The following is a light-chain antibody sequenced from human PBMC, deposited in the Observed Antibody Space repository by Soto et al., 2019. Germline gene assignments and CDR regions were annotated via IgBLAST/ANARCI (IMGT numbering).Light chain of an antibody. J-gene: IGKJ4*01. V-gene: IGKV3-11*01. CDR3: QQRSNWPL. CDR1: QSVSSY. Sequence: EIVLTQSPATLSLSPGERATLSYGASQSVSSYLAWYQQKPGQAPRLLIYDASNRATGIPARFSGSGSGTDVTLTISSLEPEHFAVYYCQQRSNWPLFGGGTKVDIK. CDR2: DAS.